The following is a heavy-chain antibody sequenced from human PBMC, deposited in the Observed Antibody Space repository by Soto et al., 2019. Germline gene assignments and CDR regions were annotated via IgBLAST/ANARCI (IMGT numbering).Heavy chain of an antibody. J-gene: IGHJ3*01. CDR2: VYFSGST. D-gene: IGHD3-3*01. CDR3: ARGKMEEGLMDAFDL. V-gene: IGHV4-31*03. Sequence: SETLSLTCTVSGGSIFSGGHYWSWIRQHPGKGLEWIGYVYFSGSTNYNPSLKSRVTISFDTSKNQFSLKLSSVTAADTAVYYCARGKMEEGLMDAFDLWGQGTMVTVSS. CDR1: GGSIFSGGHY.